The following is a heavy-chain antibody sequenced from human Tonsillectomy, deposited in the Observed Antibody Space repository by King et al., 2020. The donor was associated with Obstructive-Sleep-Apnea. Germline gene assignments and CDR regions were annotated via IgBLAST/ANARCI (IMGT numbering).Heavy chain of an antibody. D-gene: IGHD4-17*01. V-gene: IGHV3-30*04. CDR3: ASGALGAITVTFLIDY. Sequence: VQLVESGGGVVQPGRSLRLSCAASGFTFSSYALHWFRQAPGKGLEWVAVISDDGSNKYYADSVKGRVTISRDNSKNTLYLQMNSLRAEDTAVYYCASGALGAITVTFLIDYWGQGTLVTVSS. CDR1: GFTFSSYA. J-gene: IGHJ4*02. CDR2: ISDDGSNK.